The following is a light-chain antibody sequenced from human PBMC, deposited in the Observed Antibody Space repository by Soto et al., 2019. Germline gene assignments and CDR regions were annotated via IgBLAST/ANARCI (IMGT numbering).Light chain of an antibody. CDR3: SSYTTSAPHV. CDR2: EVT. Sequence: QAVLTQPASVSGSPGQSITISCTGTSSDVGAYNFVSWYQHHPGRAPKLIIYEVTIRPSGVSNRFSGSKSGNTASLTISGLQAEDEADYYCSSYTTSAPHVFGSGTKLTVL. V-gene: IGLV2-14*01. J-gene: IGLJ1*01. CDR1: SSDVGAYNF.